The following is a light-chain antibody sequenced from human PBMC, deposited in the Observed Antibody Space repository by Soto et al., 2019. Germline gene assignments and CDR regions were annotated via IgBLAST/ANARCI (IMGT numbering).Light chain of an antibody. CDR3: SSYAGSNNLNV. J-gene: IGLJ2*01. CDR1: SSDVGGYKY. V-gene: IGLV2-8*01. Sequence: QSVLTQPPSASGSPGQSVTISCTGTSSDVGGYKYVSWYQQHPGKAPKLMIYEVSKRPSGVPDRFSGSKSGNTASLTVSGLQAEDEADYYCSSYAGSNNLNVFGGGTKLTVL. CDR2: EVS.